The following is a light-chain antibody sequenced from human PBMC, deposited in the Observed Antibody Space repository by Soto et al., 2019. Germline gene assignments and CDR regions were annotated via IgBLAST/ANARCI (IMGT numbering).Light chain of an antibody. V-gene: IGLV1-40*01. CDR3: QSYDSSLSGVI. J-gene: IGLJ2*01. Sequence: QSVLTQPPSVSGAPGQRVTISCTGSSSNIGAGYDVHWYQQLPGTAPKLLIYGNNNRPSGVPDRLSGSKSGTSASLAITGLQVEDEADYYCQSYDSSLSGVIFGGGTKLTVL. CDR2: GNN. CDR1: SSNIGAGYD.